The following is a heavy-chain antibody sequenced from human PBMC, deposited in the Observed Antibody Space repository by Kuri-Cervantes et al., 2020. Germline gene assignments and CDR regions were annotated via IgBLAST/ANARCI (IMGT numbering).Heavy chain of an antibody. CDR2: VYYSGST. J-gene: IGHJ5*02. V-gene: IGHV4-61*01. CDR3: ATMSGGESYKDDWFDP. D-gene: IGHD5-24*01. CDR1: GGSVSSGSYY. Sequence: SETLSLTCSVSGGSVSSGSYYWSWIRQPPGKGLEWIGYVYYSGSTNYSPSLKSRVTVSIDTSKNQFSLRLSSVTAADTAVYYCATMSGGESYKDDWFDPWGQGTLVTVSS.